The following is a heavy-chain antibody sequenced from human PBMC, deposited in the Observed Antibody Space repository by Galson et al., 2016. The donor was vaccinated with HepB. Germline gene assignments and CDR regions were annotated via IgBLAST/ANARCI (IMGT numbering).Heavy chain of an antibody. J-gene: IGHJ4*02. CDR2: MSAYNGDT. D-gene: IGHD6-19*01. V-gene: IGHV1-18*04. Sequence: SVKVSCKASGYTFNSNGISWVRQAPGQGLEWMGWMSAYNGDTNYAQKFQGRVTMTTDTSTSTAYMELRRLRSDDTAVYYCARDGQWLVQNYFDHWGQGTLVTVSS. CDR1: GYTFNSNG. CDR3: ARDGQWLVQNYFDH.